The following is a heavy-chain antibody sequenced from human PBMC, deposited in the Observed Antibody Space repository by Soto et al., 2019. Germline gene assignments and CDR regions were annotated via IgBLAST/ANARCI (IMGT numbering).Heavy chain of an antibody. Sequence: QLQLQESGPGLVKPSETLSLTCTVSGGSISSSSYYWGWIRQPPGKGLEWIGSIYYSGSTYYNPSLKSRVNIPVDTSKNQFSLKLSSVTAADTAVYYCARRGYDFWSGYYHPTVYYFDYWGQGTLVTVSS. CDR1: GGSISSSSYY. D-gene: IGHD3-3*01. CDR2: IYYSGST. CDR3: ARRGYDFWSGYYHPTVYYFDY. J-gene: IGHJ4*02. V-gene: IGHV4-39*01.